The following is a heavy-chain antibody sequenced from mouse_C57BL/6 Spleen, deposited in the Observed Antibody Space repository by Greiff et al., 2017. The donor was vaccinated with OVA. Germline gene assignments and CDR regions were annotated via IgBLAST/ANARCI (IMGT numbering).Heavy chain of an antibody. D-gene: IGHD2-3*01. V-gene: IGHV5-16*01. CDR3: ARDCDGYYGYFDV. CDR2: INYDGSST. CDR1: GFTFSDYY. Sequence: EVHLVESEGGLVQPGSSMKLSCTASGFTFSDYYMAWVRQVPEKGLEWVANINYDGSSTYYLDSLKSRFIISRDNAKNILYLQMSSLKSEDTATYYCARDCDGYYGYFDVWGTGTTVTVSS. J-gene: IGHJ1*03.